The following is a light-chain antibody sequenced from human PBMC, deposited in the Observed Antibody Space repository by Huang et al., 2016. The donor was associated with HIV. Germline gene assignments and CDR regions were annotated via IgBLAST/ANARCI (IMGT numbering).Light chain of an antibody. J-gene: IGKJ5*01. V-gene: IGKV3-15*01. CDR1: ESVSSN. CDR3: QQYNDWPPIT. Sequence: EIVMTQSPDTLSVFPGERVTLSCRASESVSSNLAWYQQKSGQAPRLLIYDASTRATGIPARFSGSGSWTEFTLTINSLLSEDFAVYYCQQYNDWPPITFGQGTRLDMK. CDR2: DAS.